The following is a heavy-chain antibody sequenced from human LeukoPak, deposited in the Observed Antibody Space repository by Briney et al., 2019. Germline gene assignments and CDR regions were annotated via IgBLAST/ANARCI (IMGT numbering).Heavy chain of an antibody. J-gene: IGHJ4*02. V-gene: IGHV1-18*01. Sequence: ASVTVSCKASGYTFTSYGISWVRQAPGQGLEWMGWISTYNGNTNYAQRVQGSITMTTDTSTSTAYMELRSLRSDDTAVYYCARAALSYYDFWSDAPLPIDYWGQGTLVTVSS. D-gene: IGHD3-3*01. CDR2: ISTYNGNT. CDR1: GYTFTSYG. CDR3: ARAALSYYDFWSDAPLPIDY.